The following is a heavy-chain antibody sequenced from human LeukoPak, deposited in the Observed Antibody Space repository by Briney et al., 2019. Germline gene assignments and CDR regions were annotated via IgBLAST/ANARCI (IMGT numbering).Heavy chain of an antibody. V-gene: IGHV3-21*01. D-gene: IGHD4-17*01. Sequence: SISSSSSYIYYADSVKGRFTISRDNAKNSLYLQMNSLRAEDTAVYYCARDKYGDYVYFQHWGQGTLVTVSS. CDR3: ARDKYGDYVYFQH. CDR2: ISSSSSYI. J-gene: IGHJ1*01.